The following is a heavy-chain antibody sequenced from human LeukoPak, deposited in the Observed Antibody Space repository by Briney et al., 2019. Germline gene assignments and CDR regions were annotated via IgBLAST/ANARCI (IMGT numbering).Heavy chain of an antibody. Sequence: SQTLSLTCTVSGASISSGDYRWNWIRQSPGKGLEWIGFIHDSGSTYYNPSLKSRVTISVDTSKNQFSLKLSSVTAADTAVYYCARADTVVTNYFDYWGQGTLVTVSS. V-gene: IGHV4-30-4*01. CDR1: GASISSGDYR. CDR2: IHDSGST. J-gene: IGHJ4*02. CDR3: ARADTVVTNYFDY. D-gene: IGHD4-23*01.